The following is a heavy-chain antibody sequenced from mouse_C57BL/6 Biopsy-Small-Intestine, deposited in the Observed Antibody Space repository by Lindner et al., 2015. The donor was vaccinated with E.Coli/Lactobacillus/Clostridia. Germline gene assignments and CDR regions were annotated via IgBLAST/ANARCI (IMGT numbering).Heavy chain of an antibody. Sequence: SVKVSCKASGYTFTSYGISWVRQAPGQGLEWMGWISTYNGNRNYAQKVQGRVTMTRDTSTSTAYMELRSLRSDDTAVYYCARYSSGWFDAFDIWGEGTMVTVSS. CDR3: ARYSSGWFDAFDI. CDR1: GYTFTSYG. J-gene: IGHJ1*01. D-gene: IGHD2-5*01. CDR2: ISTYNGNR. V-gene: IGHV1-55*01.